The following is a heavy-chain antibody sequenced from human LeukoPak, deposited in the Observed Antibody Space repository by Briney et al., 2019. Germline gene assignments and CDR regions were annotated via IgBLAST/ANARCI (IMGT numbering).Heavy chain of an antibody. CDR3: ARDFSLVLSSGYSYLYYGMDV. D-gene: IGHD3-22*01. J-gene: IGHJ6*02. V-gene: IGHV3-23*01. CDR1: GFTFSNSA. Sequence: PGGSLRLSCAASGFTFSNSAMSWVRQAPGKGLEWVSTLSGSGITTYYADSVKGRFTISRDNSKNTLYLQMNSLRAEDTAVYYCARDFSLVLSSGYSYLYYGMDVWGQGTTVTVSS. CDR2: LSGSGITT.